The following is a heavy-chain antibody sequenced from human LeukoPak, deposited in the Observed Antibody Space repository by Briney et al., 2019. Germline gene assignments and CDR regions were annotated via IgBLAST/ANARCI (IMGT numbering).Heavy chain of an antibody. V-gene: IGHV4-39*01. Sequence: SETLSLTCTVSGGYISSSSYYWGWIRQPPGKGLEWIGSMHYSGSTYYNPSLKSRVTISVDTSKNQFSLKLSSVTAADTAVYYCAADYGDYAGWFDPWGQGTLVTDSS. CDR3: AADYGDYAGWFDP. CDR2: MHYSGST. J-gene: IGHJ5*02. CDR1: GGYISSSSYY. D-gene: IGHD4-17*01.